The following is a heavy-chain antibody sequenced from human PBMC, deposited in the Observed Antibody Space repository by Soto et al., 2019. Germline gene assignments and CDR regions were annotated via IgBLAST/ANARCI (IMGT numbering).Heavy chain of an antibody. CDR1: GGSISSSSYY. J-gene: IGHJ4*02. D-gene: IGHD2-2*01. V-gene: IGHV4-39*01. CDR3: RLRVGYFDY. Sequence: PSETLSLTCTVSGGSISSSSYYWGWIRQPPGKGLEWIGSIYYSGSTYYNPSLKSRVTISVDTSKNQFSLKLSSVTAADTAVYYCRLRVGYFDYWGQGTLVTVSS. CDR2: IYYSGST.